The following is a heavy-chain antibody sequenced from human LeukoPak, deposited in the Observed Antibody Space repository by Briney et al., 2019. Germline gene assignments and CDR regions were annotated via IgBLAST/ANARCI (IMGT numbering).Heavy chain of an antibody. CDR1: GGSISSSNW. V-gene: IGHV4-4*02. Sequence: SGTLSLTCAVSGGSISSSNWWSWVRQPPGKGLEWIEEIYHSGSTNYNPSLKSRVTISVDKSKNQFSLKLSSVTAADTAVYYCARVSGSAVAGHFDYWGQETLVTVSS. D-gene: IGHD6-19*01. CDR2: IYHSGST. J-gene: IGHJ4*02. CDR3: ARVSGSAVAGHFDY.